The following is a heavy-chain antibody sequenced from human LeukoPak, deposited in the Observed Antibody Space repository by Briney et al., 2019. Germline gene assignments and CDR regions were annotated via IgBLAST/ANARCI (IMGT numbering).Heavy chain of an antibody. V-gene: IGHV3-53*01. CDR1: GFTVSSNS. Sequence: KPGGSLRLSCTVSGFTVSSNSMSWVRQAPGKGLEWVSFIYSGGNTHYSDSLKGRFTISRDNSKNTLYLQMNSLRVEDTAVYYCARRAGAYSHPYDYWGQGTLVTVSS. D-gene: IGHD4/OR15-4a*01. CDR2: IYSGGNT. J-gene: IGHJ4*02. CDR3: ARRAGAYSHPYDY.